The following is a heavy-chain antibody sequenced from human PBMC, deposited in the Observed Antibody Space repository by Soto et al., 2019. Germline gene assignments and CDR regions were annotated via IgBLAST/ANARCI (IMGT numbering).Heavy chain of an antibody. CDR3: AKGDFWSGYLSRGLENWFDP. CDR2: ISYDGSNK. V-gene: IGHV3-30*18. D-gene: IGHD3-3*01. Sequence: PGGSLRLSCAASGFTFGSYGMHWVRQAPGKGLEWVAVISYDGSNKYYADSVKGRFTISRDNSKNTLYLQMNSLRAEDTAVYYCAKGDFWSGYLSRGLENWFDPWGQGTLVTVSS. CDR1: GFTFGSYG. J-gene: IGHJ5*02.